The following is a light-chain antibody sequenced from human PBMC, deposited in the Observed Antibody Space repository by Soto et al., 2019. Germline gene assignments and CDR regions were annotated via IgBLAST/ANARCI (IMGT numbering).Light chain of an antibody. J-gene: IGLJ1*01. CDR3: QSYDSSQSGSV. CDR1: SSNIGAGYA. V-gene: IGLV1-40*01. CDR2: ANN. Sequence: QSVLSQPPSLSGSPGHSVTLFCTGSSSNIGAGYAGPWYQQRPGPAPKLLIYANNKRPSGVPDRFSGSKSGTSASLAITGLQAEDEADYYCQSYDSSQSGSVFGAGNKVTV.